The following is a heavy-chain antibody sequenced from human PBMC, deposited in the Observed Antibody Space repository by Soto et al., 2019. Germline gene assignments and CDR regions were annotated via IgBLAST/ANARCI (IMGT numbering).Heavy chain of an antibody. CDR2: IYHSGST. J-gene: IGHJ4*02. V-gene: IGHV4-4*02. CDR3: ASHLGATRGPFDF. CDR1: GASISSAHW. D-gene: IGHD1-26*01. Sequence: QVQLQESGPGLVKPSGTLSLTCAVSGASISSAHWWNLVRQPPGKGLEWIGEIYHSGSTNYNPSLQSRVTVSIDKSKNQFSLSLSSVTAADTASYYCASHLGATRGPFDFWGQGILVTVSS.